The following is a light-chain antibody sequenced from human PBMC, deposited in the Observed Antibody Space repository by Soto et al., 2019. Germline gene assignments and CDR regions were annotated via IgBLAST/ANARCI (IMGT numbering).Light chain of an antibody. V-gene: IGLV6-57*04. Sequence: NFMLTQPHSVSEYPGKTVTISCTRSSGSIATNYVQWYQQRPGSAPTTVIYEDNQRPSGVPDRLSGSIDSSSNSASLTISGLKTEDEADYYCQSYGSSPWIFGGGTKVTVL. CDR3: QSYGSSPWI. J-gene: IGLJ2*01. CDR1: SGSIATNY. CDR2: EDN.